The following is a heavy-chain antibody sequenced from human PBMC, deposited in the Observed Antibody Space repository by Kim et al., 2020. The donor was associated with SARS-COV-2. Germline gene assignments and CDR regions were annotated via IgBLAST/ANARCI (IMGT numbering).Heavy chain of an antibody. Sequence: GGSLRLSCAASGFTFSDYSMNWVRQAPGKGLEWVSCISSSGSSTFYADSVKGRFTISRDNAKNSLYLQMNSLRAEDTAVYYCVRDPSTGLGNWFDPWCQG. CDR2: ISSSGSST. J-gene: IGHJ5*02. CDR3: VRDPSTGLGNWFDP. V-gene: IGHV3-21*05. CDR1: GFTFSDYS. D-gene: IGHD3-10*01.